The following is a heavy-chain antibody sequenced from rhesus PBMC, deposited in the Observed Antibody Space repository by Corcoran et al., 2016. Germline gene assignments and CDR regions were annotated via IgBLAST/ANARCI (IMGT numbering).Heavy chain of an antibody. D-gene: IGHD3-16*01. V-gene: IGHV3-16*02. CDR1: GFTFNNYW. CDR3: TSYSSSWSSFEY. Sequence: EVQLVQSGGDLVQPGGSLRLSCAASGFTFNNYWMNWVRQSPGKGLDWFVCIKKKGGGGAVVYDESVEGIFTISRNESKNTLYLQMNSLKAEDTAVYYCTSYSSSWSSFEYWGQGALVTVSS. J-gene: IGHJ4*01. CDR2: IKKKGGGGAV.